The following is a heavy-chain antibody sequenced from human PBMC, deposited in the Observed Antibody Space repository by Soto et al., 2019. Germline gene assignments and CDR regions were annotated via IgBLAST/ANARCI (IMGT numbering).Heavy chain of an antibody. D-gene: IGHD2-2*01. CDR2: IRSKAYGGTT. V-gene: IGHV3-49*03. CDR3: TRGPLGSRYCSSTSCYSTALSNDY. J-gene: IGHJ4*02. Sequence: GGSLRLSCTASGFTFGDYAMSWFRQAPGKGLEWVGFIRSKAYGGTTEYAGSVKGRFTISRDDSKSIAYLQMNSLKTEDTAVYYCTRGPLGSRYCSSTSCYSTALSNDYWGQGTLVTVSS. CDR1: GFTFGDYA.